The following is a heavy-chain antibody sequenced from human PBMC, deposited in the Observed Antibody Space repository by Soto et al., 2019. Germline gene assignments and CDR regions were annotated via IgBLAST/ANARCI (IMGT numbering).Heavy chain of an antibody. D-gene: IGHD6-19*01. V-gene: IGHV3-23*01. Sequence: EVQLLESGGGLVQPGGSLRLSCAASGFTFSSYAMSWVRQAPGKGLEWVSTISGGGDATYYAASVKGRFTISRDNSKYMLYLQMNSLIADDTAVYFCGKGRYSSGCTYFDYWGQRTLVTVSS. CDR2: ISGGGDAT. CDR3: GKGRYSSGCTYFDY. J-gene: IGHJ4*01. CDR1: GFTFSSYA.